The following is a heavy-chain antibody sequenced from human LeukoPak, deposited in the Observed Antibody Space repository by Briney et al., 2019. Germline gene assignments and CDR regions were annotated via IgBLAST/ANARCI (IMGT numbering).Heavy chain of an antibody. CDR2: ISSSSSYI. CDR1: GVTFSSYS. CDR3: ARDPGPAAIY. J-gene: IGHJ4*02. D-gene: IGHD2-2*01. Sequence: GGSLRLFCAASGVTFSSYSMKWVRQAQGKGLECVSSISSSSSYIYYADSVKGRLTISRDNAKNSLYLQMNSLRAEDTAVYYCARDPGPAAIYWGQGTLVTVSS. V-gene: IGHV3-21*01.